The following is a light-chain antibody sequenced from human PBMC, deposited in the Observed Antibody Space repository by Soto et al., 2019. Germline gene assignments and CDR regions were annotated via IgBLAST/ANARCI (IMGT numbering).Light chain of an antibody. CDR1: QSVSSN. Sequence: EIVVTQSPATLSVSPGERATLSCRASQSVSSNLAWYQQKPGQAPRLLIYGASTRATGIPARFSGSGSGTEFTLTTSTLQSEVFAVYYCQQYNNGPPPLGQGTQVVIK. J-gene: IGKJ1*01. CDR2: GAS. V-gene: IGKV3-15*01. CDR3: QQYNNGPPP.